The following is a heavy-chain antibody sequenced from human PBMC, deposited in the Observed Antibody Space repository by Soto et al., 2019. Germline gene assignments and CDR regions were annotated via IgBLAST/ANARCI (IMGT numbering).Heavy chain of an antibody. J-gene: IGHJ6*02. CDR3: ARHPIFPRGGGGYYYFYGMDV. V-gene: IGHV5-51*01. Sequence: GDSLKISCKGSGDSVTSYWIGWVRQIPGKGLELMGIIDPGDSDTGYSPSFQGQVTISADKSISTASLHWSSLKPSDTAMYYCARHPIFPRGGGGYYYFYGMDVLGQGTTVTVSS. CDR1: GDSVTSYW. CDR2: IDPGDSDT. D-gene: IGHD2-15*01.